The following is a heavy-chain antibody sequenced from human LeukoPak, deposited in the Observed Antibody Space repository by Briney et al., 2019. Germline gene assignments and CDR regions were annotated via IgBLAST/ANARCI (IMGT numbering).Heavy chain of an antibody. D-gene: IGHD3-10*01. CDR3: ARDEWFGELASNYYYYGMDV. V-gene: IGHV3-30-3*01. CDR1: GFTFSSYA. J-gene: IGHJ6*02. CDR2: ISYDGSNK. Sequence: GGSLRLSCAASGFTFSSYAMHWVRQAPGKGLEWVAVISYDGSNKYYADSVKGRFTISRDNSKHTLYLQMNSLRAEDTAVYYCARDEWFGELASNYYYYGMDVWGQGTTVTVSS.